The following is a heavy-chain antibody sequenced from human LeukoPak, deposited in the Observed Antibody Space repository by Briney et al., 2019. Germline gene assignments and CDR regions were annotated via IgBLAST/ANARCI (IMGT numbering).Heavy chain of an antibody. CDR2: IYYSGST. Sequence: SETLSLTCTVSGGSISSYYWSWIRQPPGKGLEWIGYIYYSGSTNYNPSLKSRVTISVDTSKNQFSLKLSSVTAADTAVYYRARDTVVTYFDLWGRGTLVTVSS. CDR1: GGSISSYY. J-gene: IGHJ2*01. D-gene: IGHD4-23*01. CDR3: ARDTVVTYFDL. V-gene: IGHV4-59*01.